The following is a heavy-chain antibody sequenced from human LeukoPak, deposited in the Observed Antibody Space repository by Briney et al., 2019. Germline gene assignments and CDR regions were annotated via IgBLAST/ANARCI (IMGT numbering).Heavy chain of an antibody. CDR3: ARHLPPMVRGVILNYYYGMDV. CDR1: GFSVNNNY. CDR2: ISSSGSTI. Sequence: GGSLRLSCVASGFSVNNNYMNWVRQAPGKGLEWVSYISSSGSTIYYADSVKGRFTISRDNAKNSLYLQMNSLRAEDTAVYYCARHLPPMVRGVILNYYYGMDVWGQGTTVTVSS. V-gene: IGHV3-48*04. J-gene: IGHJ6*02. D-gene: IGHD3-10*01.